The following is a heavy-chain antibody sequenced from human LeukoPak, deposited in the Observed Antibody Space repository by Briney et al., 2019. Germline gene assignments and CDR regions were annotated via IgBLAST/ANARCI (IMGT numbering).Heavy chain of an antibody. Sequence: SETLSLTCTVSGGSVSSGSYYWSWIRQPPGKGLEWIGYIYYSGNTNYNPSLKSRVTISVDTSKNQFSLKLSSVTAADTAVYYCARGGHYYDSSGYYDLPFDYWGQGTLVTVSS. V-gene: IGHV4-61*01. CDR1: GGSVSSGSYY. J-gene: IGHJ4*02. D-gene: IGHD3-22*01. CDR2: IYYSGNT. CDR3: ARGGHYYDSSGYYDLPFDY.